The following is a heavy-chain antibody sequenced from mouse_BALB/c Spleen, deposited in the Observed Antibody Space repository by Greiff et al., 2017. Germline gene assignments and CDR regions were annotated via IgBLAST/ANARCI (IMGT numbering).Heavy chain of an antibody. D-gene: IGHD2-2*01. V-gene: IGHV1S137*01. CDR2: ISTYYGDA. Sequence: QVQLKESGAELVRPGVSVKISCKGSGYTFTDYAMHWVKQSHAKSLEWIGVISTYYGDASYNQKFKGKATMTVDKSSSTAYMELARLTSEDSAIYYCARGYGYLLDYWGQGTTLTVSS. J-gene: IGHJ2*01. CDR1: GYTFTDYA. CDR3: ARGYGYLLDY.